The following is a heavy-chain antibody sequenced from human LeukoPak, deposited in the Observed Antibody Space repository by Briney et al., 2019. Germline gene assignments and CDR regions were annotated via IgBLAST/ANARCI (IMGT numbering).Heavy chain of an antibody. CDR3: ARDFFHGHCVGLSCFLLDY. CDR2: ISANNGDT. Sequence: VASVKVSCKASGYTFTRYGISWVRQAPGQGLEWMGWISANNGDTNSAQKFQGRVTMTTDTSTSTAYMELRSLRSDDTAVYYCARDFFHGHCVGLSCFLLDYWGQGSLVTVSS. D-gene: IGHD2-15*01. V-gene: IGHV1-18*01. J-gene: IGHJ4*02. CDR1: GYTFTRYG.